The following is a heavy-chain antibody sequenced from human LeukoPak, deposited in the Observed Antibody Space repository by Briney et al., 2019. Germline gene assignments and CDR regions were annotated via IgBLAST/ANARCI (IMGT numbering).Heavy chain of an antibody. CDR3: AREVSGSRFCCGHYMDV. CDR1: GGSISSYY. D-gene: IGHD2-15*01. J-gene: IGHJ6*03. CDR2: IYTSGST. V-gene: IGHV4-4*07. Sequence: SETLSLTCTVSGGSISSYYWSWIRQPAGKGLEWIGRIYTSGSTNYNPSLKSRVTISVDTSKNQFSLKLSSVTAADTAVYYCAREVSGSRFCCGHYMDVWGKGTTVTISS.